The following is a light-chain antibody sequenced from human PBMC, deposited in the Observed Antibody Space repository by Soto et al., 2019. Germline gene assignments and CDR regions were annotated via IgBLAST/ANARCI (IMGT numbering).Light chain of an antibody. CDR3: SSYAGNNNYV. CDR1: SSNIGNNF. CDR2: EVT. Sequence: QSVLTQPPSVSAAPGQKVTISCSGSSSNIGNNFVSWYQQLPGAAPKLMIYEVTNRPSGVSNRFSGSKSGNTASLTISGLQAEDEADYYCSSYAGNNNYVFGTGTKVTVL. V-gene: IGLV2-14*01. J-gene: IGLJ1*01.